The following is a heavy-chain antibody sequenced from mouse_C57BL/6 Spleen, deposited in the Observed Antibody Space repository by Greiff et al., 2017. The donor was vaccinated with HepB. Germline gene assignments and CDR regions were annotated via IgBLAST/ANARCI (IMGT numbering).Heavy chain of an antibody. V-gene: IGHV1-26*01. J-gene: IGHJ4*01. D-gene: IGHD6-2*01. CDR3: ARGLSYYAMDY. CDR2: INPNNGGT. Sequence: EVQLQQSGPELVKPGASVKISCKASGYTFTDYYMNWVKQSHGKSLEWIGDINPNNGGTSYNQKFKGKATLTVDKSSSTAYMELRILTSEDSAVYYCARGLSYYAMDYWGQGTSVTVSS. CDR1: GYTFTDYY.